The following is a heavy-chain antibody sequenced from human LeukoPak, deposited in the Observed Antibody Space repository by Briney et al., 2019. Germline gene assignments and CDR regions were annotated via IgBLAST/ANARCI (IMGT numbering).Heavy chain of an antibody. J-gene: IGHJ3*02. CDR1: GGSINNYY. V-gene: IGHV4-4*07. D-gene: IGHD2-15*01. CDR2: IYTRGST. Sequence: PSETLSLTCTVSGGSINNYYWSWIRQPAGKGLEWIGRIYTRGSTNYNSSLKSRVTVSVDTSKNQFSLKLSSVTAADTAVYYCARGRYCSADICSGGDAFDIWGQGTMVSVSS. CDR3: ARGRYCSADICSGGDAFDI.